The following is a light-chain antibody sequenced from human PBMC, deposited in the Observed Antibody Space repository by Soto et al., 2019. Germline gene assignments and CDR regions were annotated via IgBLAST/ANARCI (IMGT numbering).Light chain of an antibody. CDR2: AAS. CDR1: QGISSY. Sequence: ALRMTQSPSSFSASTGDRVTITCLASQGISSYLAWYQQKPGKAPKLLIYAASTLQSGVPSRFSGSGSGTEFTLTISSLQPDDFAPYYCQQYNSYSQTFGQGTKVDIK. J-gene: IGKJ1*01. CDR3: QQYNSYSQT. V-gene: IGKV1-8*01.